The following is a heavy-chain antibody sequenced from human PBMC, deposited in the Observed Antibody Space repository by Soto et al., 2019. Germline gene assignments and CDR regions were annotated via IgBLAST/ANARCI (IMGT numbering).Heavy chain of an antibody. D-gene: IGHD1-26*01. Sequence: QVQLQESGPGLVKPSETLSLTCTVSADSISSYYWSWIRQPPGKGLEWIGYIYRSGSANYNPSLQSRVTSSVDTSKNQIALNLRSVTAADTAVYYCARDAPYLLDAFEMWGQGTVVTVSS. CDR3: ARDAPYLLDAFEM. V-gene: IGHV4-4*08. CDR2: IYRSGSA. CDR1: ADSISSYY. J-gene: IGHJ3*02.